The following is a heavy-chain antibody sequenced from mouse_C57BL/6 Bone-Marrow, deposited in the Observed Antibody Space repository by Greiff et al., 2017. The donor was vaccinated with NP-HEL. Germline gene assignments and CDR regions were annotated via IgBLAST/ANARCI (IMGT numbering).Heavy chain of an antibody. CDR3: VRQIRAYYSNYDAMDY. D-gene: IGHD2-5*01. CDR1: GFSFNTYA. CDR2: IRSKSNNYAT. J-gene: IGHJ4*01. Sequence: EVKLVESGGGLVQPKGSLKLSCAASGFSFNTYAMNWVRQAPGKGLEWVARIRSKSNNYATYYADSVKDRFTISRDDSESMLYLQMNNLKTEDTAMYYCVRQIRAYYSNYDAMDYWGQGTSVTVSS. V-gene: IGHV10-1*01.